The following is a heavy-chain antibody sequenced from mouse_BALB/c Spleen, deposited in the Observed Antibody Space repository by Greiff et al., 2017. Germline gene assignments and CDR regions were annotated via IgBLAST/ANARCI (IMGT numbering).Heavy chain of an antibody. J-gene: IGHJ3*01. D-gene: IGHD4-1*01. CDR3: ARGSLANWDGFAY. Sequence: VKLMESGPGLVAPSQSLSITCTVSGFSLTSYGVHWVRQPPGKGLEWLGVIWAGGSTNYNSALMSRLSISKDNSKSQVFLKMNSLQTDDTAMYYCARGSLANWDGFAYWGQGTLVTVSA. CDR1: GFSLTSYG. V-gene: IGHV2-9*02. CDR2: IWAGGST.